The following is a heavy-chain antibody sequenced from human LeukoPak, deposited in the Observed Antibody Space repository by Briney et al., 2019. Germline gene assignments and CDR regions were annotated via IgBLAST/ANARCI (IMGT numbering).Heavy chain of an antibody. J-gene: IGHJ4*02. CDR1: GFTFNSYW. V-gene: IGHV3-74*01. Sequence: PVGSLRLSCADSGFTFNSYWMHWVRQAPGKGLAWVSHITTDGSGTSYADSVKGRFTISRDNAKKTLYLQMNRLRAEDTAVYYCARGPTVYSSCDYWGQGTLVTVSS. D-gene: IGHD6-6*01. CDR2: ITTDGSGT. CDR3: ARGPTVYSSCDY.